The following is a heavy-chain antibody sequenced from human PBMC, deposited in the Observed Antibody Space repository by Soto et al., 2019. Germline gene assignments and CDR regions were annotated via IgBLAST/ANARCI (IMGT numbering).Heavy chain of an antibody. CDR1: GFTFSSYG. D-gene: IGHD3-9*01. V-gene: IGHV3-33*01. CDR3: AISYDGSHYDILSAFDY. J-gene: IGHJ4*02. Sequence: GGSLRLSCAASGFTFSSYGMHWVRQAPGKGLEWVAVIWYDGSNKYYADSVKGRFTISRDNSKNMLYLQMNSLRAEDTAVYYCAISYDGSHYDILSAFDYWGQGTLVTVSS. CDR2: IWYDGSNK.